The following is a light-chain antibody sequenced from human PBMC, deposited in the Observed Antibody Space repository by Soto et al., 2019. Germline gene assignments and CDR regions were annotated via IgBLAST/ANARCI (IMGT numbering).Light chain of an antibody. V-gene: IGLV2-8*01. CDR3: SSYAGSNNFV. J-gene: IGLJ1*01. Sequence: SALPQPPSASGSPGQSVTISCTGTSSDVGGYNYVSWYQQHPGKAPKLMIYEVSERPSGVPDRFSGSKSSNTASLTVSGLQAEDEADYYCSSYAGSNNFVFGTGTKVTVL. CDR2: EVS. CDR1: SSDVGGYNY.